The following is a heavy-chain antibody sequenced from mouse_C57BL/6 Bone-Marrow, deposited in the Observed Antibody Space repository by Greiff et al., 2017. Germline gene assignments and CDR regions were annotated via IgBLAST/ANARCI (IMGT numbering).Heavy chain of an antibody. CDR2: IYPGDGDT. CDR3: ASLHYYGSRSREDYFDY. D-gene: IGHD1-1*01. CDR1: GYAFSSYW. Sequence: VQLQQSGAELVKPGASVTISCKASGYAFSSYWMNWVKQRPGKGLEWIGQIYPGDGDTNYNGKFKGKATLTADKSSSTAYMQLSSLTSEDSAVYFCASLHYYGSRSREDYFDYGGQGTTLTVSS. V-gene: IGHV1-80*01. J-gene: IGHJ2*01.